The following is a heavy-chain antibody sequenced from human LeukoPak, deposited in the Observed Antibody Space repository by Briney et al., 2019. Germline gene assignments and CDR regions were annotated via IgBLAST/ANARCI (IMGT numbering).Heavy chain of an antibody. J-gene: IGHJ4*02. CDR3: ARQVIDYGDYWLDY. V-gene: IGHV3-21*01. D-gene: IGHD4-17*01. Sequence: PGGSLRLSCAASGFTFSSYSMNWVRQAPGKGLGWVSSISSSSSYIYYADSVKGRFTISRDNAKNSLYLQMNSLRAEDTAVYYCARQVIDYGDYWLDYWGQGTLVTVSS. CDR2: ISSSSSYI. CDR1: GFTFSSYS.